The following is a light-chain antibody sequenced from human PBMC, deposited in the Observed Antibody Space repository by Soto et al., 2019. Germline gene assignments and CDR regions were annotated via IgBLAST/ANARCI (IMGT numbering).Light chain of an antibody. V-gene: IGLV1-47*01. CDR2: RNS. J-gene: IGLJ2*01. Sequence: QSVLTQPPSASGTPGQRVTFSCSGSSSNIESNYVYWFQQLPGTAPKLLICRNSQRPSGVPDRFSGSKSGTSASLDISGLRSEDEADYYCAAWDDSLSGWVFGGGTKLTVL. CDR3: AAWDDSLSGWV. CDR1: SSNIESNY.